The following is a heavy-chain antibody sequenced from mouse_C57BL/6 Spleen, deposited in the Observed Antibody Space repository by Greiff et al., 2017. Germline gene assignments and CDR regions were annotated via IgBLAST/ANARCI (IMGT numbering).Heavy chain of an antibody. V-gene: IGHV1-54*01. Sequence: VQLVESGAELVRPGTSVKVSCKASGYAFTNYLIEWVKQRPGQGLEWIGVINPGSGGTNYNEKFKGKATLTADKSSSTAYMQLRSLTSEDSAVYFCAVYDYDTYWYFDVWGTGTTVTVSS. CDR3: AVYDYDTYWYFDV. CDR1: GYAFTNYL. J-gene: IGHJ1*03. D-gene: IGHD2-4*01. CDR2: INPGSGGT.